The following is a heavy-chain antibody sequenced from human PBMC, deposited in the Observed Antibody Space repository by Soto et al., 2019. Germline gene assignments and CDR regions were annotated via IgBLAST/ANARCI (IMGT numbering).Heavy chain of an antibody. CDR1: GFTFGDYA. J-gene: IGHJ6*03. CDR3: TRGLSVTTRLWYYYYMDV. D-gene: IGHD4-4*01. Sequence: GGFLRLSCTASGFTFGDYAMSWFRQAPGKGLEWVGFIRSKAYGGTTEYAASVKGRFTISRDDSKTIASLQMNSLKTEVTVVYYCTRGLSVTTRLWYYYYMDVWGKGTTVTVSS. CDR2: IRSKAYGGTT. V-gene: IGHV3-49*03.